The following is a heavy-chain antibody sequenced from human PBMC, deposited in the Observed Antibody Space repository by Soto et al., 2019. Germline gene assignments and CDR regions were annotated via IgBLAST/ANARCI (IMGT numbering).Heavy chain of an antibody. CDR3: TRIAYNYGPGDY. Sequence: GGSLRLSCEVSGFTFSDHYMDWVRQAPGKGLEWVGCSRNKANSFSTAYAPSVKGRFTISRDDSKSSLYLQRNSLKTDDTAVYYCTRIAYNYGPGDYWGQGTLVTVSS. J-gene: IGHJ4*02. D-gene: IGHD2-21*01. CDR2: SRNKANSFST. V-gene: IGHV3-72*01. CDR1: GFTFSDHY.